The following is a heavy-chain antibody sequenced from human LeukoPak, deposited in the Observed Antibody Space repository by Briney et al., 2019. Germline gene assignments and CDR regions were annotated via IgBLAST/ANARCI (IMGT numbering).Heavy chain of an antibody. J-gene: IGHJ1*01. CDR1: GGSISSYY. CDR3: ARGGTTYYYDSSGYPGYFQH. D-gene: IGHD3-22*01. V-gene: IGHV4-59*01. Sequence: PSETLSLTCTVSGGSISSYYWSWIRQPPGKGLEWIGYIYYSGSTNYNPSLKSRVTISVDTSKNQFSLKLSSVTAADTAVYYCARGGTTYYYDSSGYPGYFQHWGQGTLVTVSS. CDR2: IYYSGST.